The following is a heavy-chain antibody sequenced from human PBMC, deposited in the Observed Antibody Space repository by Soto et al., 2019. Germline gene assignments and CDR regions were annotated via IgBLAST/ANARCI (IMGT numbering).Heavy chain of an antibody. V-gene: IGHV2-5*01. Sequence: QITVKETGPTLGKPTQTLTLTCTFSGFSLSTIGVGVNWIRQPPGKALEWLALIYWNAEKRYSPSLSSRLTITKDTSKTQVVLTVANMDPVDTGTYYCAQSDEYNTSFLDSWGQGTLVTVSS. CDR1: GFSLSTIGVG. J-gene: IGHJ4*02. CDR2: IYWNAEK. CDR3: AQSDEYNTSFLDS. D-gene: IGHD6-6*01.